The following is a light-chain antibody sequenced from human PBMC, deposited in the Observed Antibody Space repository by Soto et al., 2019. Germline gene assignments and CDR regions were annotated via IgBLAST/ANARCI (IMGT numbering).Light chain of an antibody. CDR3: QQSYSTLST. CDR1: QSISSY. CDR2: AAT. V-gene: IGKV1-39*01. J-gene: IGKJ2*01. Sequence: DIQMTQSPSSLSASVGDRVTITCRASQSISSYLNWYQQKPGKAPKLLIYAATSLQSGVPSRFSGSGSGTDFTLAISSLQPEEFATYYWQQSYSTLSTFGQGTKLEIK.